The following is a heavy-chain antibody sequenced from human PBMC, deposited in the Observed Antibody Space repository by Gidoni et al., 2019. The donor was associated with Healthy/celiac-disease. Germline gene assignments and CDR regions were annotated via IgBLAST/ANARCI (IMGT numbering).Heavy chain of an antibody. J-gene: IGHJ4*02. Sequence: EVQLVESGGGLVQPGGSLRLSCAASGFTFSSYSMNWVRQAPGKGLEWVSYISSSSSTIYYADSVKGRFTISRDNAKNSLYLQMNSLRAEDTAVYYCARDPPQFITFHDYWGQGTLVTVSS. CDR3: ARDPPQFITFHDY. V-gene: IGHV3-48*01. CDR1: GFTFSSYS. CDR2: ISSSSSTI. D-gene: IGHD3-22*01.